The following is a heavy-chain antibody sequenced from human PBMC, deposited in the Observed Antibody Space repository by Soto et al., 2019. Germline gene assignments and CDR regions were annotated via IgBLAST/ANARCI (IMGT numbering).Heavy chain of an antibody. Sequence: QVQLVESGGGVVQPGRSMRLSCAASGFTFSSYGMHWVRQAPGKGLEWVAVIWYDGSNKYYADSVKGRFTISRDNSKNTLYLQMNSLRAEDTAVYYCARGGHFDWLLRQPDYWGQGTLVTVSS. CDR3: ARGGHFDWLLRQPDY. CDR1: GFTFSSYG. CDR2: IWYDGSNK. J-gene: IGHJ4*02. V-gene: IGHV3-33*01. D-gene: IGHD3-9*01.